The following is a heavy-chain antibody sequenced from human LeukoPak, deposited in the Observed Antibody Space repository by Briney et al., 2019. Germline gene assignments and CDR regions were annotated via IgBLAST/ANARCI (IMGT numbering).Heavy chain of an antibody. D-gene: IGHD2-2*01. CDR1: GFTFSDYY. CDR3: ARSLDEGYCSSTRCYYYYGMDV. CDR2: ISSSSSYT. J-gene: IGHJ6*02. V-gene: IGHV3-11*06. Sequence: GGSLRLSCAASGFTFSDYYMSWIRQAPGKGLEWVSYISSSSSYTNYADSVKGRFTISRDNAKNSLYLQMNSLRAEDTAVYYCARSLDEGYCSSTRCYYYYGMDVWGQGTTVTVSS.